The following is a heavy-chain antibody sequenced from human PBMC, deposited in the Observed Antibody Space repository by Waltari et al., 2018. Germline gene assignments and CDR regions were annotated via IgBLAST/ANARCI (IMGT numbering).Heavy chain of an antibody. Sequence: EVQLLESGGGLVQPGGSLRLSCAASGFTFSSYAMSWVRQAPGKGLEWVSVIYSGGSTYYADSVKGRFTISRDNSKNTLYLQMNSLRAEDTAVYYCAKDNPAIVVVVAATGIRFDPWGQGTLVTVSS. CDR3: AKDNPAIVVVVAATGIRFDP. V-gene: IGHV3-23*03. J-gene: IGHJ5*02. CDR2: IYSGGST. D-gene: IGHD2-15*01. CDR1: GFTFSSYA.